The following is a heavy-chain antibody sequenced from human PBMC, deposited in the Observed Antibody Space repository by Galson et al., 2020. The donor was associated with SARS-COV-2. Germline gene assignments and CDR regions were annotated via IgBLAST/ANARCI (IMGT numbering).Heavy chain of an antibody. Sequence: SGPTLLKPTQTLTLTCTFSGFSLSTSGVGVGWIRPPPGKALEWLALIYWDDDKHYSPSLKSRLTITKDTSKNQVVLTLTNMYPVDTATYYGAQRNPLFDAFDSWGQGTMVTVSS. V-gene: IGHV2-5*02. J-gene: IGHJ3*02. CDR3: AQRNPLFDAFDS. CDR1: GFSLSTSGVG. CDR2: IYWDDDK.